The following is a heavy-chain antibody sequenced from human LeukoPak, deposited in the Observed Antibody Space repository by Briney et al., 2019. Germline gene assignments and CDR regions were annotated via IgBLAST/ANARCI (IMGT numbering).Heavy chain of an antibody. CDR2: IYSGGAA. Sequence: GGSLRLSCAASGFTVSGNYMGWVRQAPGRGLYWVSVIYSGGAAYYADSVKGRFTISRDSSKNTLYLQMSSLQNEDTAVYYCARGSSLAAAARAFDYWGQGTLVTVSS. D-gene: IGHD6-25*01. CDR3: ARGSSLAAAARAFDY. J-gene: IGHJ4*02. V-gene: IGHV3-66*02. CDR1: GFTVSGNY.